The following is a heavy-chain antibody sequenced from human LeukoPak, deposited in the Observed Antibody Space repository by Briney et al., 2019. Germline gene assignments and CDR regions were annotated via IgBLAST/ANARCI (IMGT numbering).Heavy chain of an antibody. J-gene: IGHJ6*03. CDR3: ARQGTRYYYMDV. CDR1: GYNLTSYW. CDR2: IYPGDSDT. Sequence: GGSLKISCKLSGYNLTSYWIGWVRQMPGKGLEWMGIIYPGDSDTRYSPSFQGQVTISADKSISTAFLQWSSLKASDTAMYYCARQGTRYYYMDVWGKGTTVTVSS. V-gene: IGHV5-51*01.